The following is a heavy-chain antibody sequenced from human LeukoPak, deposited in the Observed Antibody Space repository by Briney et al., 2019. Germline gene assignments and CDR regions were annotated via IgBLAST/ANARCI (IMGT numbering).Heavy chain of an antibody. CDR3: ARGDAFSGDH. CDR2: IHPEGNEK. V-gene: IGHV3-7*04. CDR1: GFTFRNFW. J-gene: IGHJ4*02. Sequence: PGGSLRLSCAASGFTFRNFWMSWVRQAPGRGLEWVANIHPEGNEKYHVESVKGRFTISRDNAKSSLFLQMNGLRAEDTALYYCARGDAFSGDHWGQGTLVTVSS.